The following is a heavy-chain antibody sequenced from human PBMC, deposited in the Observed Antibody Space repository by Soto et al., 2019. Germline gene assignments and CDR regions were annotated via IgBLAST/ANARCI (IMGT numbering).Heavy chain of an antibody. CDR1: GFTVSSHY. CDR3: AREVFCSSSSCQVRYGMDV. D-gene: IGHD2-2*01. CDR2: INSGGST. V-gene: IGHV3-53*01. J-gene: IGHJ6*02. Sequence: PGGSLRLSCAPSGFTVSSHYMSWVRQAPGKGLEWVSVINSGGSTYYADSVKGRFTISRDHSRNTLYLQMNSLRVEDTAVYYCAREVFCSSSSCQVRYGMDVWGQGTTVTV.